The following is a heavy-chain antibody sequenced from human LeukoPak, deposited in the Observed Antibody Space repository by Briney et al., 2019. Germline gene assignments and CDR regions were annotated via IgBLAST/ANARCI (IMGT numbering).Heavy chain of an antibody. CDR1: GFTFSSYS. Sequence: GGSLRLSCEASGFTFSSYSLSWVRQAPGKGLEWVAAISGSGNGTYYADSVRGRFTVSRDNSKNTLYLEMNSLRVEDTAVYYCAKRGGETGTTFKYGMDVWGQGTTVTVSS. V-gene: IGHV3-23*01. CDR2: ISGSGNGT. D-gene: IGHD1-1*01. CDR3: AKRGGETGTTFKYGMDV. J-gene: IGHJ6*02.